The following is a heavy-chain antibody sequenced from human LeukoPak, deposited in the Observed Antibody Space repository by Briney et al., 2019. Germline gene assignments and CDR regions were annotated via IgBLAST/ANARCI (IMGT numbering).Heavy chain of an antibody. D-gene: IGHD2-2*01. CDR1: GVTFSSYW. V-gene: IGHV3-74*01. Sequence: GGSLRLSCAASGVTFSSYWMHWVRQAPGEGLVWVSRINTDGSSTSYADSVKGRFTISRDNAKNTLYLQMNSLRAEDTAVYYCARGYCSSTTCYLMYDYWGQETLVTVSS. J-gene: IGHJ4*01. CDR3: ARGYCSSTTCYLMYDY. CDR2: INTDGSST.